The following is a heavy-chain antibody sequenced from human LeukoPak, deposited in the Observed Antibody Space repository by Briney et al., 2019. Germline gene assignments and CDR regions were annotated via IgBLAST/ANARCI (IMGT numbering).Heavy chain of an antibody. D-gene: IGHD3-16*01. J-gene: IGHJ4*02. V-gene: IGHV4-30-2*06. CDR3: ARTGGAGGY. CDR2: INHSGST. CDR1: GGSITSGNCY. Sequence: SETLSLTCTVSGGSITSGNCYWSWIRQSPGKGLEWIGYINHSGSTNYNPSLKSRVTISVDRSKNQFSLNLNSVTAADTAVYYCARTGGAGGYWGQGTLVTVSS.